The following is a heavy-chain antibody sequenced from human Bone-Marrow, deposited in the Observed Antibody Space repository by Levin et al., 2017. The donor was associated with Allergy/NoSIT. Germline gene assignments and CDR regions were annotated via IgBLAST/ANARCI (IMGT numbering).Heavy chain of an antibody. V-gene: IGHV3-48*01. CDR1: GFSFNTYN. CDR3: ARETTYYFDTGGDLRAGWYFDL. D-gene: IGHD3-22*01. CDR2: ISSGSGTS. Sequence: PGGSLRLSCAASGFSFNTYNMHWVRQAPGKGLECISYISSGSGTSDYADSVKGRFTISRDNANNSMYLQMNSLRAEDTAVYYCARETTYYFDTGGDLRAGWYFDLWGRGTHVTVSS. J-gene: IGHJ2*01.